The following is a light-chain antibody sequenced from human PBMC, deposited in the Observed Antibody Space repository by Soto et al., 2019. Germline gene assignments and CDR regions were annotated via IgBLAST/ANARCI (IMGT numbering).Light chain of an antibody. Sequence: DIQMTQSPSTLSASVGDRVTITCRASQSISSWLVWYQQKPGKAPKLLIYDASSLESGVPSRFSGSGSGTEFTLTISSLQSEDFAVFYCQQYNNWPPITFGQGTRLEIK. V-gene: IGKV1-5*01. CDR3: QQYNNWPPIT. CDR1: QSISSW. J-gene: IGKJ5*01. CDR2: DAS.